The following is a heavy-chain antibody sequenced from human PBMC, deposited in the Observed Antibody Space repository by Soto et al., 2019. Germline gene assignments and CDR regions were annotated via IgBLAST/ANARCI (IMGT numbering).Heavy chain of an antibody. Sequence: PGGSLRLSCAASGFTFSNYAITCVRRAPGKGMEKNSSISGGGNTYYADSVKGRFTISRDNSKNTLYLQINSLRAEDTAVYFCARLQQLVRYYYYYGMDVWGQGTTVTVSS. CDR1: GFTFSNYA. J-gene: IGHJ6*02. D-gene: IGHD6-13*01. V-gene: IGHV3-23*01. CDR3: ARLQQLVRYYYYYGMDV. CDR2: ISGGGNT.